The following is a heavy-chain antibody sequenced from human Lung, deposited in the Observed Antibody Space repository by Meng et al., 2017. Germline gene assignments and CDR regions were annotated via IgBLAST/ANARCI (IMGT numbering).Heavy chain of an antibody. D-gene: IGHD1-14*01. CDR2: INHSGST. J-gene: IGHJ4*02. Sequence: QVQLQQWGAGLLKPSETLSLTCAVYGGSFSGYYWSWIRQPPGKGLEXIGEINHSGSTNYNPSLKSRVTISVDTSKNHFSLKLNSVTAADTAVFYCARGEREPDYWGQGTLVTVSS. CDR1: GGSFSGYY. V-gene: IGHV4-34*01. CDR3: ARGEREPDY.